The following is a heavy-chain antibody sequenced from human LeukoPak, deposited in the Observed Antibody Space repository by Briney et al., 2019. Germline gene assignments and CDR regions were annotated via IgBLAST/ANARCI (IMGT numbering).Heavy chain of an antibody. CDR1: GFTFSSYA. J-gene: IGHJ4*02. CDR2: ISGSGGST. Sequence: GGSLRLSCAASGFTFSSYAMSWVRQAPGKGLEWVSAISGSGGSTYYADSVKGRFTISRDNSKNTLYLQMNSLRAEDAAVYYCAKVRYDSSGYSDYWGQGTLVTVSS. D-gene: IGHD3-22*01. CDR3: AKVRYDSSGYSDY. V-gene: IGHV3-23*01.